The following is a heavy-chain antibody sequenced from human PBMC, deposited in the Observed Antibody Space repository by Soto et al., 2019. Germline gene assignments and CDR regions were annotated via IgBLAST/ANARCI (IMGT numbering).Heavy chain of an antibody. V-gene: IGHV3-33*01. Sequence: VGSLRLPCAASGFTFSSYGMHWVRQAPGKGLEWVALIWYDGNNKYYADSVKGRFTISRDNSKNTLYLQMNSLRADETSVYYCARKRPDTALDYWGQGTLVTVSS. J-gene: IGHJ4*02. CDR2: IWYDGNNK. D-gene: IGHD5-18*01. CDR3: ARKRPDTALDY. CDR1: GFTFSSYG.